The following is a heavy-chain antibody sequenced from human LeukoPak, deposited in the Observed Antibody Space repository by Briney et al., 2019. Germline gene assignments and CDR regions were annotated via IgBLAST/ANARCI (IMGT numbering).Heavy chain of an antibody. D-gene: IGHD2-21*02. CDR2: INPNRGGK. J-gene: IGHJ6*02. CDR1: GYTFTGYY. Sequence: ASVRVSCTASGYTFTGYYMHWVRQAPGQGLEWMGWINPNRGGKNYAQKFQGRVTMPRDTSISPAYMELSRLRSDDTAVYYCARLICGGDCYSIKTYYYYGMDVWGQGTTVTVSS. CDR3: ARLICGGDCYSIKTYYYYGMDV. V-gene: IGHV1-2*02.